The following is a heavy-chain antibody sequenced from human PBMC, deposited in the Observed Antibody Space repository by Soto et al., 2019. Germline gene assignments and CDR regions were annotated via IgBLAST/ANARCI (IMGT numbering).Heavy chain of an antibody. J-gene: IGHJ4*02. CDR2: INHSGST. D-gene: IGHD2-15*01. Sequence: SETLSLTCAVYGGSFSGYYWSWIRQPPGKGLEWIGEINHSGSTNYNPSLKSRVTISVDTSKNQFSLKLSSVTAADTAVYYCAGVGRWSRTHSFDYWGQGTLVTVSS. CDR3: AGVGRWSRTHSFDY. CDR1: GGSFSGYY. V-gene: IGHV4-34*01.